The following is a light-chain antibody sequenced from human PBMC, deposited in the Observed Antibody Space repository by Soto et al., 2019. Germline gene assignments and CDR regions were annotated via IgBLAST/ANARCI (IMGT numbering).Light chain of an antibody. CDR2: GAS. CDR3: QQYGSSPPFVT. Sequence: IALTQSPGTLSLSPGERATLSCRSSQSVSSSYLAWYQQKPGQAPRLLIYGASSRATGIPERFSGSGSGTDFTLTISRLETEDFAGYYCQQYGSSPPFVTFEPGIKVDIK. CDR1: QSVSSSY. V-gene: IGKV3-20*01. J-gene: IGKJ3*01.